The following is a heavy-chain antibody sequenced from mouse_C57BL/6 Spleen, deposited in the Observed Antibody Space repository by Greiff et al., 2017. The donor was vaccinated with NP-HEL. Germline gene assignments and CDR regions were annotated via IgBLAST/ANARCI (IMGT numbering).Heavy chain of an antibody. CDR3: ARKSYGNYPYYFDY. Sequence: VQLQQPGAELVMPGASVKLSCKASGYTFTSYWMHWVKQRPGQGLEWIGEIDPSDSYTNYNQKFKGKSTLTVDKSSSTAYMQLSSLTSEDSAVYYCARKSYGNYPYYFDYWGQGTTLTVSS. D-gene: IGHD2-1*01. V-gene: IGHV1-69*01. CDR2: IDPSDSYT. J-gene: IGHJ2*01. CDR1: GYTFTSYW.